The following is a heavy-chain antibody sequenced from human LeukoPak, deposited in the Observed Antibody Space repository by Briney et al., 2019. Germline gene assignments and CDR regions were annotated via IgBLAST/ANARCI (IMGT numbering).Heavy chain of an antibody. Sequence: GGSLRLSCAASGFTFSSYAMSWVRQAPGKGLEWVSAISGSGGSTYYADSVKGRFTISRDNSKNTLYLQMNSLRAEDTAVYYCTTLSYDHVWGVDYWGQGTLVTVSS. CDR1: GFTFSSYA. J-gene: IGHJ4*02. V-gene: IGHV3-23*01. CDR3: TTLSYDHVWGVDY. D-gene: IGHD3-16*01. CDR2: ISGSGGST.